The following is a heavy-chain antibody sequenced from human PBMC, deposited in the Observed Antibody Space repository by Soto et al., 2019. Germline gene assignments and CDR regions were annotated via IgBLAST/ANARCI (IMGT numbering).Heavy chain of an antibody. CDR1: GGTFSSYA. CDR2: IIPIFGTA. D-gene: IGHD2-8*01. Sequence: SVKVSCKASGGTFSSYAISWVRQAPGQGLEWMGGIIPIFGTANYVQKFQGRVTITADKSTSTAYMELSSLRSEDTAVYYCARDRVYCTNGVCYENWFDPWGQGNLVTVSS. V-gene: IGHV1-69*06. J-gene: IGHJ5*02. CDR3: ARDRVYCTNGVCYENWFDP.